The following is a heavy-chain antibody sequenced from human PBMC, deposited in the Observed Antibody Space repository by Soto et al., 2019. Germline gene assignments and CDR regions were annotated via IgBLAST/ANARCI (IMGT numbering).Heavy chain of an antibody. Sequence: SETLSLTCAVSGGSISSGGYSWSWIRQPPGKGLEWIGYIYHSGSTYYNPSLKSRVTISVDRSKNQFSLKLSSVTAADTAVYYCARVRIVATSCYFDYWGQGTLVTVSS. CDR2: IYHSGST. CDR1: GGSISSGGYS. D-gene: IGHD5-12*01. J-gene: IGHJ4*02. V-gene: IGHV4-30-2*01. CDR3: ARVRIVATSCYFDY.